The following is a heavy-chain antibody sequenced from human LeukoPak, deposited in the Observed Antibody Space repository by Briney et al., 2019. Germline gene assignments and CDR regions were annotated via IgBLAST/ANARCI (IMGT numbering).Heavy chain of an antibody. CDR3: AKDPWGSSWLDY. J-gene: IGHJ4*02. D-gene: IGHD6-13*01. CDR1: GFTFSSYA. V-gene: IGHV3-23*01. CDR2: ISGSGGST. Sequence: PGGSLRLSCAASGFTFSSYAMSWVRQAPGKGLEWVSAISGSGGSTYYADSVKGRFTISRDNSKNTLYLQMNSLSAEDTAVYYCAKDPWGSSWLDYWGQGTLVTVSS.